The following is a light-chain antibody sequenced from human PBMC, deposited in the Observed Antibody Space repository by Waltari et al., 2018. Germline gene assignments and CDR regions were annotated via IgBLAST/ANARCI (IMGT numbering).Light chain of an antibody. J-gene: IGLJ3*02. CDR2: KDI. CDR3: QSADSRGTYVV. Sequence: SSELTQPPSVSVSPGQTARITCSAEALPKPFASWYQQKPGQAPVLVIYKDIERPSGIPERFSGSTSGTTVTLTISGVQAEDEADYYCQSADSRGTYVVFGGGTKLTVL. V-gene: IGLV3-25*03. CDR1: ALPKPF.